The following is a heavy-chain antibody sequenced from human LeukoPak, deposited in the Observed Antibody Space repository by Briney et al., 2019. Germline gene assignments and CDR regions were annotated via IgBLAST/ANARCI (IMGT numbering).Heavy chain of an antibody. CDR1: GGSISSSSYY. Sequence: SETLSLTCTVSGGSISSSSYYWGWIRQPPGTGLEWIGSIYYSGSTYYNPSLKSRVTISVDTSKNQFSLKLSSVTAADTAVYYCARSMVRGVIIATPFDYWGQGTLVTVSS. CDR2: IYYSGST. J-gene: IGHJ4*02. CDR3: ARSMVRGVIIATPFDY. V-gene: IGHV4-39*01. D-gene: IGHD3-10*01.